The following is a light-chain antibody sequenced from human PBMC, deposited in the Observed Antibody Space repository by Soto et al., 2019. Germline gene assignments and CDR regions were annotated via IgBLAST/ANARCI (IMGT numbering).Light chain of an antibody. CDR3: QAWDSGSDHVV. CDR1: DIGSKS. V-gene: IGLV3-21*04. CDR2: YDR. Sequence: SYELTQSPSVSVAPGKTARITCGESDIGSKSVHWYQQKPGQAPVLVIYYDRHRPSGIPERFSGSNSGNTATLTISRVEAGYEADYYCQAWDSGSDHVVFGGGTKLTVL. J-gene: IGLJ2*01.